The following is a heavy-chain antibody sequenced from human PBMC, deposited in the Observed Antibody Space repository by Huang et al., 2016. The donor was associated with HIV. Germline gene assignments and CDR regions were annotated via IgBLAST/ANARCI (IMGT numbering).Heavy chain of an antibody. D-gene: IGHD3-22*01. J-gene: IGHJ4*02. Sequence: EVQLVQSGAEVKKPGESLKISCKGSGDSFNNYWIGWVRQMPGKGLEWLGIINPGDSAIRYNPSFQGQVTISVDKSISTAYLQWSSLKASDTAMYYCARQRRVYYYDSSGYNDYWGQGTLITVSS. CDR1: GDSFNNYW. CDR3: ARQRRVYYYDSSGYNDY. V-gene: IGHV5-51*01. CDR2: INPGDSAI.